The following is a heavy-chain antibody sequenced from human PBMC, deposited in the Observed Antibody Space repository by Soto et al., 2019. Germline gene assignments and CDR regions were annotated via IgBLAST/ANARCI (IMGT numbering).Heavy chain of an antibody. J-gene: IGHJ4*01. Sequence: GTSVKVSCKASGYTFTSSGISWVRQAPGQGLEWMGWISVYNGNTNYAQNFQGRVSMTTDTSTSTVYMELRSLRSDDTALYYCVRKYPGTRPFDYWGQGTLVTVSS. CDR1: GYTFTSSG. D-gene: IGHD2-2*01. CDR3: VRKYPGTRPFDY. V-gene: IGHV1-18*01. CDR2: ISVYNGNT.